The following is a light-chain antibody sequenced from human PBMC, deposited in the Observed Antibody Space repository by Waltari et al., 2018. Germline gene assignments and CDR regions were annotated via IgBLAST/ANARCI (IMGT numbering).Light chain of an antibody. CDR2: EVT. CDR3: SSYADSNVL. V-gene: IGLV2-8*01. CDR1: RGDIGSSNS. Sequence: QSAMTQPPSASGSPGHSVTISCTGPRGDIGSSNSVSWYQQHPGRATKRMIDEVTKRPSGVPDRFSGSRSGNTASLTVSGLQTEDEADYFCSSYADSNVLFGGGTKLTVL. J-gene: IGLJ2*01.